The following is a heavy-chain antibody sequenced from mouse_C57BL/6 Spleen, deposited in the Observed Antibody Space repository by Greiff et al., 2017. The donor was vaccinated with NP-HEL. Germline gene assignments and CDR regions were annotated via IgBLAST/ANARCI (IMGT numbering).Heavy chain of an antibody. V-gene: IGHV1-64*01. Sequence: QVQLQQSGAELVKPGASVKLSCKASGYTFTSYWMHWVKQRPGQGLEWIGMIHPNSGSTNYNEKFKSKATLTVDKSSSTAYMQLSSLTSEDAAVYYCARRGYYFDYWGQGTTLTVSS. CDR1: GYTFTSYW. CDR3: ARRGYYFDY. J-gene: IGHJ2*01. CDR2: IHPNSGST.